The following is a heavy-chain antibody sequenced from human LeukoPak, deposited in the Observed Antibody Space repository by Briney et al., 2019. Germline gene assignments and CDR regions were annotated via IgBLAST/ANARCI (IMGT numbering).Heavy chain of an antibody. D-gene: IGHD2/OR15-2a*01. CDR2: KWYDGSNK. J-gene: IGHJ2*01. V-gene: IGHV3-33*01. CDR1: GFTFSSYG. Sequence: GGSLRLSYAASGFTFSSYGMHWVRQAPGKGLEWVAVKWYDGSNKYYPDSVQGRFTISRDNSKNTLYLQVNSLRAEDTAVYYCARDRSMSGWYIDLWGRGTLVTVSS. CDR3: ARDRSMSGWYIDL.